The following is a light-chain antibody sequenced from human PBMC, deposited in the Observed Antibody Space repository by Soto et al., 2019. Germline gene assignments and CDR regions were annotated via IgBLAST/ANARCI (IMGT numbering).Light chain of an antibody. J-gene: IGKJ2*01. V-gene: IGKV1-5*03. CDR1: HSVGVF. Sequence: DIQMTQSPSILAASIGDRVTIACWASHSVGVFLAWYQQKPGKAPKLLIYKASSLQTGVPSRFSGSGDGTEFSLTISSLQGDDVATYYCQQYHPSFGLYTFGRGTKVEIK. CDR2: KAS. CDR3: QQYHPSFGLYT.